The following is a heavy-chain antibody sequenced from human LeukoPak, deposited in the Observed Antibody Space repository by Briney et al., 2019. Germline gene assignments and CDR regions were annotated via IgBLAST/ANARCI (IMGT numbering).Heavy chain of an antibody. V-gene: IGHV4-38-2*02. Sequence: PSETLSLTCSVSGYSISTDYYWGWIRQAPGKGLDWIGIINHRGSTNYNPSLKSRVTISPDTSKNQFSLKLSSVTAADTAVYYCARVCDTSGYYQHFDYWGQGTLVTASS. CDR3: ARVCDTSGYYQHFDY. J-gene: IGHJ4*01. D-gene: IGHD3-22*01. CDR2: INHRGST. CDR1: GYSISTDYY.